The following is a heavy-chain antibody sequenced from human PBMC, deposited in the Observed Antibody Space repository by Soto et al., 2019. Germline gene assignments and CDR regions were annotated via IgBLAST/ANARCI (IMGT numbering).Heavy chain of an antibody. CDR3: ATAFSSGG. J-gene: IGHJ4*02. Sequence: EVQLVESGGALVQPGGSLRLSCAASGFIFNTYAMNWVRQAPGRGLEWVSYISSGSRTILYADSVKGRFTISRDDARDSLYRQMNSLRDEDSAVYYCATAFSSGGWGRGTLVAVSS. V-gene: IGHV3-48*02. CDR1: GFIFNTYA. D-gene: IGHD3-10*01. CDR2: ISSGSRTI.